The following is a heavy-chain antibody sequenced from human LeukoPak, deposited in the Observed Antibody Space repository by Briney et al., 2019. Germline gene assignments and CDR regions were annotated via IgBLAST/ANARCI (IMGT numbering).Heavy chain of an antibody. Sequence: PGGSLRLSCAASGFTFSNAWMSWVRQAPGKGLEWVGRIKSKTDGGTTDYAAPVKGRFTISRDDSKNTLYLQMNSLKTEDTAVYYCTTLKDIVVVVAATPDYYYYMDVWGKGTTVTVS. V-gene: IGHV3-15*01. CDR1: GFTFSNAW. J-gene: IGHJ6*03. CDR3: TTLKDIVVVVAATPDYYYYMDV. D-gene: IGHD2-15*01. CDR2: IKSKTDGGTT.